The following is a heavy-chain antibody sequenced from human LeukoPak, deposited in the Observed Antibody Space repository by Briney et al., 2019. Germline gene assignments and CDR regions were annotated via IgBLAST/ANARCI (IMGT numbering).Heavy chain of an antibody. D-gene: IGHD4-17*01. CDR1: GGSFSDYY. Sequence: QPSETLSLTCAVYGGSFSDYYWAWIRQPPGKGLEWIGSVYYGGTTYYNPSLKSRVTISEDTSKNQFSLKLSSVTAADTAVYYCARRATTVTTGYYYYYMDVWGKGTTVTVSS. CDR3: ARRATTVTTGYYYYYMDV. J-gene: IGHJ6*03. V-gene: IGHV4-39*01. CDR2: VYYGGTT.